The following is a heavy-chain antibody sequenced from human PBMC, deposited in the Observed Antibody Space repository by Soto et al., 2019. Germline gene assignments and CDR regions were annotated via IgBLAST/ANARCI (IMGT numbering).Heavy chain of an antibody. CDR3: ARNYDILTGYIDT. CDR2: ISGSGGST. D-gene: IGHD3-9*01. Sequence: GESLKISCAASGFTFSSYAMSWVRQAPGKGLEWVSAISGSGGSTYYADSVKGRFTISRDNSKNTLYLQMNSLRAEDTAVYYCARNYDILTGYIDTWGQGTLVTVSS. V-gene: IGHV3-23*01. J-gene: IGHJ4*02. CDR1: GFTFSSYA.